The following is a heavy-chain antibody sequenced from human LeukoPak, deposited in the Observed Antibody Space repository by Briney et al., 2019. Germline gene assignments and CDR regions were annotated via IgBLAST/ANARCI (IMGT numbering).Heavy chain of an antibody. Sequence: GGSLRLSCAASGFTFSSYSMNWVRQAPGKGLEWVSSISSSSSYIYYADSVKGRFTISRDNAKNSLYLQMNSLRAADTVVYYCARDTPERITGRPDAFDIWGQGTMVTVSS. CDR3: ARDTPERITGRPDAFDI. CDR1: GFTFSSYS. V-gene: IGHV3-21*01. CDR2: ISSSSSYI. D-gene: IGHD1-20*01. J-gene: IGHJ3*02.